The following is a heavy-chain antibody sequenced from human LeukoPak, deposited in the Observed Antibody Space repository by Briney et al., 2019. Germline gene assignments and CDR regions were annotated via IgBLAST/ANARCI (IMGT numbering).Heavy chain of an antibody. CDR2: ISSSSSYI. CDR3: ARGTVAVAGGDY. J-gene: IGHJ4*02. V-gene: IGHV3-21*01. D-gene: IGHD6-19*01. Sequence: GSLRLSCVASGFTFSSYNMNWVRQAPGKGLEWVSSISSSSSYIYYADSVKGRFTISRDNAKNSLYLQMNSLRAEDTAVYYCARGTVAVAGGDYWGQGTLVTVSS. CDR1: GFTFSSYN.